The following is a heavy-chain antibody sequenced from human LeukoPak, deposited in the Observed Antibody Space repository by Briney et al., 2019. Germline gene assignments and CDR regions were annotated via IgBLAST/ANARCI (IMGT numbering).Heavy chain of an antibody. CDR1: GFTFSSYA. Sequence: PGGSLRLSCAASGFTFSSYAMSWVRQAPGKGLEWVSAISGSGGNTYCADSVKGRFTISRDNSRNTLFLQMNSLRAEDTAVYYCAKYGSSWSLDYWGQGTLVTVSS. J-gene: IGHJ4*02. CDR3: AKYGSSWSLDY. V-gene: IGHV3-23*01. D-gene: IGHD6-13*01. CDR2: ISGSGGNT.